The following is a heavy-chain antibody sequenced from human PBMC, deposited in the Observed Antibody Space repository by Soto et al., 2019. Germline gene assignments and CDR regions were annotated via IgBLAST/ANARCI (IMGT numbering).Heavy chain of an antibody. D-gene: IGHD4-17*01. J-gene: IGHJ6*02. Sequence: EVQLVESGGGLVQPGRSLRLSCAASGFTFDDYAMHWVRQAPGKGLEWVSGISWNSGSIGYADSVKGRFTISRDNAKNSLYLQMNSLRAEDTAVYYCARSPTVTTYYYYGMDVWGQGTTVTVSS. CDR1: GFTFDDYA. CDR2: ISWNSGSI. V-gene: IGHV3-9*01. CDR3: ARSPTVTTYYYYGMDV.